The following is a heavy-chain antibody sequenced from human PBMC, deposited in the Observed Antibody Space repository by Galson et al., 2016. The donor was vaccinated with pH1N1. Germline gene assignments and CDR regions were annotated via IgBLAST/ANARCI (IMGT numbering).Heavy chain of an antibody. V-gene: IGHV1-58*02. J-gene: IGHJ6*02. Sequence: SVKVSCKASGFTFSDSTMQWVRQARGQRLEWIGWIVVGGGDTNYAQTFQERVTITRDMSTSTPYMELTTLRSEYTAVYYCAADPPFLAYPKRRYYYYAMDVWGQGTTVTVSS. CDR2: IVVGGGDT. CDR3: AADPPFLAYPKRRYYYYAMDV. D-gene: IGHD3-3*02. CDR1: GFTFSDST.